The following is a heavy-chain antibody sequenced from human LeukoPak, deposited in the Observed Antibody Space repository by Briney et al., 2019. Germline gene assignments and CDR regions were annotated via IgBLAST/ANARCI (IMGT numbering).Heavy chain of an antibody. D-gene: IGHD3-9*01. CDR2: ISGTGGSA. V-gene: IGHV3-23*01. Sequence: GGSLRLSCSASGFTFSNYGMSWVRQAPGKGLQWVSTISGTGGSADYAASVKGRFTFSRDNSKDTLFLQMNDLRVEDTAVYYCAKDHGGRYYGILAGYHPENFYDYWGQGSLVTVSS. CDR3: AKDHGGRYYGILAGYHPENFYDY. J-gene: IGHJ4*02. CDR1: GFTFSNYG.